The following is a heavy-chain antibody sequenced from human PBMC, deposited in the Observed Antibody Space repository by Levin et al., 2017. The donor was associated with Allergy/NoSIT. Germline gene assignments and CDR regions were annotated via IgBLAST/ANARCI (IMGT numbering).Heavy chain of an antibody. CDR1: GYTFTSFG. J-gene: IGHJ4*02. Sequence: ASVKVSCKASGYTFTSFGISWVRQAPGQGLEWMGWISIYNGDTNYAQKLQDRVTMTTDTSTSTAYLDLRSLRSDDTAVYYCARSDISEYLKGYRYFDYWGQGTLVTVSS. V-gene: IGHV1-18*01. D-gene: IGHD3-22*01. CDR3: ARSDISEYLKGYRYFDY. CDR2: ISIYNGDT.